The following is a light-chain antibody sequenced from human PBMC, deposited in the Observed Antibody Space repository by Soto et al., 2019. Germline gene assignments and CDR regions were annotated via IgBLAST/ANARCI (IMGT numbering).Light chain of an antibody. CDR2: GAS. CDR3: QKYNEWPLT. CDR1: QSVNSM. J-gene: IGKJ4*01. V-gene: IGKV3-15*01. Sequence: IVVKQSPGTVSLSPGERATLSCRASQSVNSMLAWYQQKPGQAPRLLIYGASTRATGIPARFSGSGSGTEFTLTISSLQSEDFAVYYCQKYNEWPLTFGGGTKVDI.